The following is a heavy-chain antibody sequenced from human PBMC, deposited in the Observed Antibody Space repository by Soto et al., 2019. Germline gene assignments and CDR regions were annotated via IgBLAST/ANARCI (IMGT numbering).Heavy chain of an antibody. CDR1: GFTFSSYG. CDR3: AKGEATTGLNFDY. Sequence: PRGSLRHSYAASGFTFSSYGMHWVRQAPGKGLEWVAVISYDGSNKYYADSVKGRFTISRDNSKNTLYLQMHSLRAEDTAVYYCAKGEATTGLNFDYWAQGTLVNVSS. CDR2: ISYDGSNK. J-gene: IGHJ4*02. V-gene: IGHV3-30*18. D-gene: IGHD1-26*01.